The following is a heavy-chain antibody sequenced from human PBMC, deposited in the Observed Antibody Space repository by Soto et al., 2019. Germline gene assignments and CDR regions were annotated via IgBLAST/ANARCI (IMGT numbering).Heavy chain of an antibody. D-gene: IGHD1-26*01. V-gene: IGHV1-18*01. CDR1: GYTFISYG. CDR3: ERDRKEASVIFNY. CDR2: ISVYNGNT. Sequence: ASVMVSCLSSGYTFISYGITWVRAAPGQGLEYMGWISVYNGNTNYPQKFQGRVTMTTDTSTSTAYMELRSLKYDDADVDYSERDRKEASVIFNYWGPGILFTVS. J-gene: IGHJ4*02.